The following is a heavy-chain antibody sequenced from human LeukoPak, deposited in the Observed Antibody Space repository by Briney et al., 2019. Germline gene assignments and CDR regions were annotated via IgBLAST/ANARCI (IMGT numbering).Heavy chain of an antibody. D-gene: IGHD5-24*01. CDR1: GFTFSHYA. CDR2: ISGSGGST. Sequence: GGSLRLSCAVSGFTFSHYAMNWGRQAPGKGLEWVSAISGSGGSTYYADSVKGRFTISRDSSKNTLYLQMNSLGADDTAVYYCAKSQSFYYYYGMDVWGQGTTDTVSS. J-gene: IGHJ6*02. CDR3: AKSQSFYYYYGMDV. V-gene: IGHV3-23*01.